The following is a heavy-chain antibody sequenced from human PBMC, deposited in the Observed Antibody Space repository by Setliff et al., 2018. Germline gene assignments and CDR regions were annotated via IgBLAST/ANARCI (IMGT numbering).Heavy chain of an antibody. D-gene: IGHD1-26*01. CDR3: AREKNTIVSGSGYHYYLDV. CDR1: GASISSGTYY. CDR2: IHYRGTT. V-gene: IGHV4-39*02. J-gene: IGHJ6*03. Sequence: PSETLSLTCTVSGASISSGTYYWAWIRQPPGKGLEWIGRIHYRGTTYSNASLASRLTISVDTAKNQFSLKLTSVTTDDTAVYFCAREKNTIVSGSGYHYYLDVWGTGTAVTVSS.